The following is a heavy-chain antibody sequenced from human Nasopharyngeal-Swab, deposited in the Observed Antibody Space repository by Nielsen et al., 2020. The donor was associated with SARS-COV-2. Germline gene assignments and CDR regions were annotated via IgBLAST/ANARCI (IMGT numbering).Heavy chain of an antibody. Sequence: SETLSLTCTVSGGSISSYYWGWIRQPPGKGLEWIGYIYYSGSTNYNPSLKSRVTISVDTSKNQFSLKLSSVTAADTAVYYCARHPGYCSGGSYYSRWFDPWGQGTLVTVSS. J-gene: IGHJ5*02. CDR2: IYYSGST. V-gene: IGHV4-59*08. CDR3: ARHPGYCSGGSYYSRWFDP. CDR1: GGSISSYY. D-gene: IGHD2-15*01.